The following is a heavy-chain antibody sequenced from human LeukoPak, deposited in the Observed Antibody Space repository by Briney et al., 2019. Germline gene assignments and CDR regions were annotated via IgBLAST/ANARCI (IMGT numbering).Heavy chain of an antibody. CDR2: INTNTGNP. D-gene: IGHD6-13*01. J-gene: IGHJ6*02. V-gene: IGHV7-4-1*02. CDR3: ARDLSMVGSWDPDYYYYYGMDV. Sequence: VASVKVSCKASGYTFTSYAMNWVRQAPGQGLEWMGWINTNTGNPTYAQGFTGRFVFSLDTSVSTAYLQISSLKAEDTAVYYCARDLSMVGSWDPDYYYYYGMDVWGQGTTVTVSS. CDR1: GYTFTSYA.